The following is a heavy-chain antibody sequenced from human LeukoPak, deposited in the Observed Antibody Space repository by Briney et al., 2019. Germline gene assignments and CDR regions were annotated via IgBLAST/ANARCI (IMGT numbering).Heavy chain of an antibody. CDR2: IYYSGST. Sequence: PSETLSLTCTVSGGSISSSIYYWGWIRQPPGKGLEWIGSIYYSGSTYYNPSLKSRVTISVDTSKNQFSLKLSSVTAADTAVYYCARGGGTYYVYYWGQGTLVTVSS. CDR1: GGSISSSIYY. V-gene: IGHV4-39*07. D-gene: IGHD1-26*01. J-gene: IGHJ4*02. CDR3: ARGGGTYYVYY.